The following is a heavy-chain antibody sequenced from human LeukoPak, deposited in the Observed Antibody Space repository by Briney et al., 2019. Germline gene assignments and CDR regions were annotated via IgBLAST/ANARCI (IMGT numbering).Heavy chain of an antibody. CDR2: ISGSGGST. CDR1: GFTFSSYG. D-gene: IGHD3-9*01. Sequence: GGSLRLSCVASGFTFSSYGMSWVRQAPGKGLEWVSAISGSGGSTYNADSVKGRFTISRDNSKNTLHLQMNSLRAEDTAVYYCAKGRYFDWSYCYFDYWGQGTLVTVSS. J-gene: IGHJ4*02. V-gene: IGHV3-23*01. CDR3: AKGRYFDWSYCYFDY.